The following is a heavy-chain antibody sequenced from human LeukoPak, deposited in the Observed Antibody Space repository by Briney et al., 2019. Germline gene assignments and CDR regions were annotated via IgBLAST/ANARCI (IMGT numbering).Heavy chain of an antibody. D-gene: IGHD3-10*01. V-gene: IGHV4-59*01. J-gene: IGHJ4*02. CDR2: IYYSGST. Sequence: SETLSLTCTVSGGSISSYYWSWIRQPPGKGLEWIGYIYYSGSTNYNPSLKSRVTISVDTSKNQFSLKLSSVTAEDTAVYYCARVQRVKFPLKYYFDYWGQGTLVTVSS. CDR3: ARVQRVKFPLKYYFDY. CDR1: GGSISSYY.